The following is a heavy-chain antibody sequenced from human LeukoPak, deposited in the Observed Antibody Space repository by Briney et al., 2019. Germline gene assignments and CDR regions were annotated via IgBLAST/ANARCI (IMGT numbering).Heavy chain of an antibody. V-gene: IGHV3-21*01. CDR3: ARDSSGYGGKVY. D-gene: IGHD3-22*01. J-gene: IGHJ4*02. CDR1: GFTFSSYS. CDR2: ISSSSSYI. Sequence: AGGSLRLSCAASGFTFSSYSMNWVRQAPGKGLEWVSSISSSSSYIYYADSVKGRFTISRDNAKNSLYLQMNSLRAEDTAVYYCARDSSGYGGKVYWGQGTLVTVSS.